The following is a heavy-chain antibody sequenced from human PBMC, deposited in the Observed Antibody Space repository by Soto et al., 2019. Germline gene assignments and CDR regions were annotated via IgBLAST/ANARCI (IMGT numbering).Heavy chain of an antibody. CDR2: INPSGGST. CDR3: ASVLGYCSSTSCHQGAFDI. J-gene: IGHJ3*02. CDR1: GYTFTSYY. V-gene: IGHV1-46*03. Sequence: ASVKVSCKASGYTFTSYYMHWVRQAPGQGLEWMGIINPSGGSTSYAQKFQGRVTMTRDTSTSTVYMELSSLRSEDTAVYYCASVLGYCSSTSCHQGAFDIWGQGTMVNVS. D-gene: IGHD2-2*01.